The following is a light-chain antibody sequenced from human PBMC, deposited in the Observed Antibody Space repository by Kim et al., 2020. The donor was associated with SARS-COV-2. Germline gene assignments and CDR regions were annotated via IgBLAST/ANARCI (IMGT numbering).Light chain of an antibody. Sequence: QSVTFSCSGICSNIGGNYVSWYHQRPGSAPKLILYENYQGPSGVPDRFSGPKSVTAASLSISGLQSEDEADYCCAAWDNSLSVHYVFVTGTKVTVL. CDR2: ENY. V-gene: IGLV1-47*01. CDR3: AAWDNSLSVHYV. J-gene: IGLJ1*01. CDR1: CSNIGGNY.